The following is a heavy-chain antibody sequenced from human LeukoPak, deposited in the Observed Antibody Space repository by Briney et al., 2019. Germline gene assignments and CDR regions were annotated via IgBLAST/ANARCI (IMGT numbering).Heavy chain of an antibody. V-gene: IGHV1-58*02. CDR3: ALHRDTPPARVVEDY. CDR1: GFTFTSSA. Sequence: SVKVSCKASGFTFTSSAMQWVRQARGQRLEWIGWIVVGSGNTNYAQKFQERVTITSDMSTSTAYMELSSLRSEDTAVYYCALHRDTPPARVVEDYWGQGTLVTVSS. CDR2: IVVGSGNT. D-gene: IGHD5-18*01. J-gene: IGHJ4*02.